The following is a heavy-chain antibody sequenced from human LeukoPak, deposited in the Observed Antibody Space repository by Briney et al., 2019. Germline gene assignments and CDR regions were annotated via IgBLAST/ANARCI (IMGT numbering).Heavy chain of an antibody. CDR1: GFTFDDYA. J-gene: IGHJ6*03. V-gene: IGHV3-9*01. CDR2: ISWNSGSI. CDR3: AKSYDTLSPYYYYYYMDV. Sequence: GGSLILSCAASGFTFDDYAMHWVRQAPGKGLEWVSGISWNSGSIGYADSVKGRFTISRDNAKNSLYLQMNSLRAEDTALYYCAKSYDTLSPYYYYYYMDVWGKGTTVTVSS. D-gene: IGHD3-9*01.